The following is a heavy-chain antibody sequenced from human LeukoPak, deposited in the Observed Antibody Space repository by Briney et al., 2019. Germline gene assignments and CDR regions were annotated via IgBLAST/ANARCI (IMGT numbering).Heavy chain of an antibody. CDR3: ARAVEGSGSPGYYYGMDV. V-gene: IGHV3-11*01. Sequence: GGSLRLSCAASGFTFSDYYMSWIRQAPGKGLEWVSYTSSSGSTIYYADSVKGRFTISRDNAKNSLYLQMNSLRAEDTAVYYCARAVEGSGSPGYYYGMDVWGQGTTVTVSS. CDR1: GFTFSDYY. D-gene: IGHD3-10*01. CDR2: TSSSGSTI. J-gene: IGHJ6*02.